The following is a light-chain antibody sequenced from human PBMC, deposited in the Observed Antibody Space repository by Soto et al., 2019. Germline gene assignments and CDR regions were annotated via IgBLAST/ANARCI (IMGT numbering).Light chain of an antibody. J-gene: IGKJ5*01. CDR2: QVS. V-gene: IGKV2-30*01. CDR1: QSLVYSDADTY. CDR3: TQNTHWPIT. Sequence: VMIAQTQLSLPVTLGQPSSISCSSSQSLVYSDADTYLSWFQQRPGQSPRRLLSQVSNRDSGVPDRFSGSASGTDFTLKISSVEADDVAVYYCTQNTHWPITFGQGTLLEI.